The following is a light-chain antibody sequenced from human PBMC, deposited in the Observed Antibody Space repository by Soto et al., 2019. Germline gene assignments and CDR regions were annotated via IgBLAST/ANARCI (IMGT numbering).Light chain of an antibody. CDR1: SSNIGPGYD. V-gene: IGLV1-40*01. CDR3: QSFDRSLTAWV. Sequence: QSVLTQPPSVSGAPGQRVTISCTGSSSNIGPGYDVHWYQQLPGTAPTLLISGNTDRPSGVPDRFSGSKSGTSASLAITGLQTEDEADYYCQSFDRSLTAWVFGGGTKVTVL. CDR2: GNT. J-gene: IGLJ3*02.